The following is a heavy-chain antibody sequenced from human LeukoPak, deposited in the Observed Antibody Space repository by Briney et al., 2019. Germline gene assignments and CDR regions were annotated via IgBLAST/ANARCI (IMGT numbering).Heavy chain of an antibody. Sequence: SETLSLTCTVSGGSISSYYWSWIRQPPGKGLEWIGYIYYSGSTNYNPSLKSRVTISVDTSKNQFSLKLSSVTAADTAVYYCARTRMRRGTGSYYFDYRGQGTLVTVSS. CDR3: ARTRMRRGTGSYYFDY. J-gene: IGHJ4*02. D-gene: IGHD3-10*01. V-gene: IGHV4-59*01. CDR2: IYYSGST. CDR1: GGSISSYY.